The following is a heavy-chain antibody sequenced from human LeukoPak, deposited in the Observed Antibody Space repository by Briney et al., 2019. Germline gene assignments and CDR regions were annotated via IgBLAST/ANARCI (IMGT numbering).Heavy chain of an antibody. V-gene: IGHV4-4*01. Sequence: SETLSLTCAVSGGSISSSNWGSWVRQPPGKGLGWIGEIYHSGSTNYNPSLNSRVTISVDKSNIQFSLMLTSVTAADSAVYCCPRDRQVVGAHFDYWGQGTLVTVSS. CDR3: PRDRQVVGAHFDY. CDR1: GGSISSSNW. D-gene: IGHD1-26*01. J-gene: IGHJ4*02. CDR2: IYHSGST.